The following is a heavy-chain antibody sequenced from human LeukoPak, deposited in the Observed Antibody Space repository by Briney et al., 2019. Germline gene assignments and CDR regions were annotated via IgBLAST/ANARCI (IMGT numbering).Heavy chain of an antibody. V-gene: IGHV3-33*01. CDR1: GFTFSSYG. CDR3: ARGSLWLQLDY. D-gene: IGHD5-24*01. CDR2: IWSDGSNR. Sequence: PGGSLRLSCAASGFTFSSYGMHWVRQAPGRGLEWVAVIWSDGSNRYYADSVKGRFTISRDNSKNTMYLQMNSLGAEDTAVYYCARGSLWLQLDYWGQGTLVTVSS. J-gene: IGHJ4*02.